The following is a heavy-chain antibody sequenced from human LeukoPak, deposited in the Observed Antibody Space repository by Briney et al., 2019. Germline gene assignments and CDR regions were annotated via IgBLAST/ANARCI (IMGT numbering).Heavy chain of an antibody. V-gene: IGHV3-7*01. Sequence: GGSLRLSCTASGFTFSSSWMSWVRQAPGKGVEWVANIKQDGSEKYYVDSVNRRFTISRDNAQSPLPYQPNILRAEDAAVYYCARAAFWGQGTMVTVSS. J-gene: IGHJ3*01. CDR3: ARAAF. CDR2: IKQDGSEK. CDR1: GFTFSSSW.